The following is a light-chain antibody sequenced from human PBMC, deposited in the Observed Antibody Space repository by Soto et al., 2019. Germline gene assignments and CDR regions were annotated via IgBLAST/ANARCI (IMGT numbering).Light chain of an antibody. V-gene: IGKV4-1*01. J-gene: IGKJ4*01. Sequence: EIVLTQSPGTLSLSPGERATLSCRASQTVGMNYLAWYQQKPGQPPKLLIYWASTRESGVPDRFSGSGSGTDFTLTISSLQAEDVAVYYCQQYYSTPLTFGGGTKVEIK. CDR3: QQYYSTPLT. CDR2: WAS. CDR1: QTVGMNY.